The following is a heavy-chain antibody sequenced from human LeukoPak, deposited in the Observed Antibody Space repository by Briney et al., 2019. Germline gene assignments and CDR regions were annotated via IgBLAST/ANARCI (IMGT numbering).Heavy chain of an antibody. J-gene: IGHJ5*02. Sequence: PSETLSLTCTVSGDSINSGGYYWSWIRQPPGKGLEWIGYIYHGESTHFNPSLKSRVTISVDRSKNQFSLKLTSVTAADTAVYYCARGIVVVPAAGFDPWGQGTLVTVSS. CDR3: ARGIVVVPAAGFDP. V-gene: IGHV4-30-2*01. D-gene: IGHD2-2*01. CDR1: GDSINSGGYY. CDR2: IYHGEST.